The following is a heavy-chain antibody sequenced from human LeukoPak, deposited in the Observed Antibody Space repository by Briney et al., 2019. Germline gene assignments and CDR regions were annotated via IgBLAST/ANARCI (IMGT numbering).Heavy chain of an antibody. D-gene: IGHD3-10*01. J-gene: IGHJ4*02. Sequence: ASVKVSCKAPGYTFTDYYIHWVRQAPGQGLEYMGWINPNSGYTKYAPKFQDRVTMTRDTSISTVYMELSRLISGDTAVYYCARGDTMVRGVISDYWGQGTLVTVSS. CDR2: INPNSGYT. V-gene: IGHV1-2*02. CDR3: ARGDTMVRGVISDY. CDR1: GYTFTDYY.